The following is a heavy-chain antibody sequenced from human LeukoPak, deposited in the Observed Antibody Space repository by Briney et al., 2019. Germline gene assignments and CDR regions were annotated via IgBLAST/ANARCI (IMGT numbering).Heavy chain of an antibody. D-gene: IGHD6-19*01. Sequence: PGGSLRLSCAASGFTFSSYAMSWVRQAPGKGLEWVSATSGSGGSTYYADSVKGRFTISRDNSKNTLYLQMNSLRAEDTAVYYCAKATAVAGVIDYWGQGTLVTVSS. CDR2: TSGSGGST. V-gene: IGHV3-23*01. CDR1: GFTFSSYA. CDR3: AKATAVAGVIDY. J-gene: IGHJ4*02.